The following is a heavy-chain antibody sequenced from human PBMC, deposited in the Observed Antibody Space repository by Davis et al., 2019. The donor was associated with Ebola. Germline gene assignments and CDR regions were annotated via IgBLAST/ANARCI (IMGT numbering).Heavy chain of an antibody. D-gene: IGHD1-26*01. CDR2: ISYDGSNK. Sequence: GESLKISCAASGFTFSSYAMHWVRQAPGKGLEWVAVISYDGSNKYYADSVKGRFTISRDNAKNSLYLQMNSLRAEDTAVYYCASHRWIVGAPSLDYWGQGTLVTVSS. J-gene: IGHJ4*02. CDR3: ASHRWIVGAPSLDY. CDR1: GFTFSSYA. V-gene: IGHV3-30-3*01.